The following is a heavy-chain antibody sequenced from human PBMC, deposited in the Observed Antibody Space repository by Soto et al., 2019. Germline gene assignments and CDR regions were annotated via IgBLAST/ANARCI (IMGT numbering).Heavy chain of an antibody. J-gene: IGHJ1*01. CDR1: GFSLSTSGVG. Sequence: QITLKESGPTLVKPTQTLTLTCTLTGFSLSTSGVGVGWIRQPPGKALEWLALIYWDDDQRYSPSLTSRLTITKDTSKNQVVLTMTNMDPVDTATYSCAHRRMAIPTDGVTEGDFHTWGQGTLVTVSS. CDR2: IYWDDDQ. D-gene: IGHD4-17*01. CDR3: AHRRMAIPTDGVTEGDFHT. V-gene: IGHV2-5*02.